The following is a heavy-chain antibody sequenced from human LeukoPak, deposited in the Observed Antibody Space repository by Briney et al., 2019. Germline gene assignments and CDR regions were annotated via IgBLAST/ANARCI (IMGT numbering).Heavy chain of an antibody. D-gene: IGHD2-2*01. CDR1: GGSVSSYY. J-gene: IGHJ3*02. CDR3: ARARYANAWYACDI. Sequence: PSETLSLTFTASGGSVSSYYWGWIRRPPGRGLEWIAYLSHSGSSDSNPSLTSRVTTLVDTSKNQFSLKLTSVTAADTAVYYCARARYANAWYACDIWGHGTMVTVSS. CDR2: LSHSGSS. V-gene: IGHV4-59*02.